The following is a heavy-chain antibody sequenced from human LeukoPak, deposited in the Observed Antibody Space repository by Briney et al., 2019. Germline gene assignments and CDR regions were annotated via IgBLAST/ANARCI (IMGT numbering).Heavy chain of an antibody. V-gene: IGHV1-46*01. CDR2: INPSGGST. Sequence: GASVTVSCKASGYTFTSYYMHWVRQAPGQGLEWMGIINPSGGSTSYAQKFQGRVTITRDTSASTAYMELSSLRSEDTAVYYCARDAAVADWGQGTLVTVSS. CDR3: ARDAAVAD. CDR1: GYTFTSYY. J-gene: IGHJ4*02. D-gene: IGHD6-19*01.